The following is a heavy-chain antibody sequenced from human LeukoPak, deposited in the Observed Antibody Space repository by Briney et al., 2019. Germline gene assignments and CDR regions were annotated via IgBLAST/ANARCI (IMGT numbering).Heavy chain of an antibody. CDR2: FDPEDGET. J-gene: IGHJ3*02. Sequence: ASVKVSCKVSGYTLTELSMHWVRQAPGKGLEWMGGFDPEDGETIYAQKFQGRVTMTEDTSTDTAYMELSSLRSDDTAVYYCARPLRAYRTTGTPNDAFDIWGQGTMVTVSS. V-gene: IGHV1-24*01. CDR3: ARPLRAYRTTGTPNDAFDI. D-gene: IGHD1-1*01. CDR1: GYTLTELS.